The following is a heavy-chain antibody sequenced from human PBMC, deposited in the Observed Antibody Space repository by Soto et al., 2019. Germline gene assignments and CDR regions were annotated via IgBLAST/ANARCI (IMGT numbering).Heavy chain of an antibody. D-gene: IGHD4-4*01. CDR2: IYYSGST. V-gene: IGHV4-61*01. CDR1: DGSVSSGSYY. J-gene: IGHJ4*02. CDR3: AREPPMTTVTTWSNY. Sequence: QVQLQESGPGLVKPSETLSLTCTVSDGSVSSGSYYWSWIRQPPGKGLEWIGYIYYSGSTNYNPSLKSRVTISVDTSKNQFSLKLSSVTAADTAVYYCAREPPMTTVTTWSNYWGQGTLVTVSS.